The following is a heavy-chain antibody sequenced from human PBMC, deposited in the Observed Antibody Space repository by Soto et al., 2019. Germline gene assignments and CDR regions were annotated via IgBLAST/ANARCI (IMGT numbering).Heavy chain of an antibody. J-gene: IGHJ4*02. CDR2: IYYSGST. V-gene: IGHV4-59*01. D-gene: IGHD6-13*01. CDR3: ARIAAAGTY. Sequence: QVQLQESGPGLVKPSETLSLTCTVSGGSINNYYWSWIRQPPGKGLEWIGYIYYSGSTNYNPSLKXRXTXXVDTSKNQFSLKLRSVTAADTAVYYCARIAAAGTYWGQGALVTVSS. CDR1: GGSINNYY.